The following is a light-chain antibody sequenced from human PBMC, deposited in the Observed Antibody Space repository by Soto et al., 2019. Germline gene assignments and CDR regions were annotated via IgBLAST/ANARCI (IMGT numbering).Light chain of an antibody. CDR2: AAS. CDR1: QSISGY. V-gene: IGKV1-39*01. CDR3: QQSYSTPIT. Sequence: DIQMPQSTSSLSASVGDRVTITCRTSQSISGYLNWYRHKPGKAPTLLIYAASSLQSGVPSRFSGSGSGTDFTLTISSLQPEDFATYYCQQSYSTPITFGQGTRPEIK. J-gene: IGKJ5*01.